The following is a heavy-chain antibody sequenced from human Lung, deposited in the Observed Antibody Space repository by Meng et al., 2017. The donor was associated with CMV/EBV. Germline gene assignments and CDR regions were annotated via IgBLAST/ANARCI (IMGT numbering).Heavy chain of an antibody. J-gene: IGHJ6*02. V-gene: IGHV4-59*01. CDR3: ARVGWDYYYYGMDV. Sequence: SXTXSLXXTASGGSISSYYWSWIRQPPGKGLEWIGYIYYSGSTNYNPSLKSRVTISVDTSKNQFSLKLSSVTAADTAVYYCARVGWDYYYYGMDVWGQGTTITVSS. D-gene: IGHD2-15*01. CDR1: GGSISSYY. CDR2: IYYSGST.